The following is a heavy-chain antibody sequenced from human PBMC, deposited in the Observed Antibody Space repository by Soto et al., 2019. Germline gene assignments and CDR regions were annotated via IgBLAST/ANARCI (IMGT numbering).Heavy chain of an antibody. Sequence: QVQLVQSGAEVKKPGSSVKVSCKASGGTFSSYAISWVRQAPGQELEWLGGIIPIFGTANYAQKFQGRVTIAADESTSTAYMELSGLRSEDTAVYYCARDWDIVVVPAAVSYYYYGMDVWGQGTTVTVSS. V-gene: IGHV1-69*01. CDR3: ARDWDIVVVPAAVSYYYYGMDV. J-gene: IGHJ6*02. D-gene: IGHD2-2*01. CDR1: GGTFSSYA. CDR2: IIPIFGTA.